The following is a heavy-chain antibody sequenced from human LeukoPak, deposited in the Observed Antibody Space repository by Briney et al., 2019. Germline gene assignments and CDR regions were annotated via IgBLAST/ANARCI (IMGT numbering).Heavy chain of an antibody. V-gene: IGHV3-7*01. CDR2: IKQDGSEK. CDR1: GFIFSNSW. Sequence: PGGSLRLSCAASGFIFSNSWMSWIRQPPGKGLEWVAHIKQDGSEKYYVDSVKGRFTISRDNAQNSLYLQMNSLRAEDTAVYYCAKDASGYEFDYWGQGTLVTVSS. J-gene: IGHJ4*02. CDR3: AKDASGYEFDY. D-gene: IGHD5-12*01.